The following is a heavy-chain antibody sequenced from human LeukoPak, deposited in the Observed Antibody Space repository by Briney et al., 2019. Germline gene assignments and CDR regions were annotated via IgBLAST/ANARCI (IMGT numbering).Heavy chain of an antibody. CDR2: IYPNSGGT. CDR1: GYTFTVYY. V-gene: IGHV1-2*02. J-gene: IGHJ4*02. CDR3: ARTSSSWYNSFDY. Sequence: ASVKVSCKASGYTFTVYYMHCVRRAPGQGLELMGWIYPNSGGTNYAQKFQSRVTMTRDTSISTAYMELSRLRSDDTAVYYCARTSSSWYNSFDYWGQGTLVTVSS. D-gene: IGHD6-13*01.